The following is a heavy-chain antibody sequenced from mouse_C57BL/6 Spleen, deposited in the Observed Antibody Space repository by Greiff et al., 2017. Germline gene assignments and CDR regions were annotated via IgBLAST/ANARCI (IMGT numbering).Heavy chain of an antibody. V-gene: IGHV5-16*01. D-gene: IGHD1-1*01. CDR1: GFTFSDYY. CDR3: ARGYGGSSPWFAY. Sequence: EVKVVESEGGLVQPGSSMKLSCTASGFTFSDYYMAWVRQVPEKGLEWVANINYDGSSTYYLDSLKCRFIISRDNAKNILYLQMSSLKSEDTATYYCARGYGGSSPWFAYWGQGTLVTVSA. CDR2: INYDGSST. J-gene: IGHJ3*01.